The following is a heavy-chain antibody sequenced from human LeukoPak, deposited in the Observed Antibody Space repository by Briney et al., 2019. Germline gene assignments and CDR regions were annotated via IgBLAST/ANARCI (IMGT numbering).Heavy chain of an antibody. V-gene: IGHV3-23*01. CDR1: GFTFSNAW. J-gene: IGHJ6*03. CDR2: ISGSGGST. Sequence: GGSLRLSCAASGFTFSNAWMSWVRQAPGKGLEWVSAISGSGGSTYYADSVKGRFTISRDDSKNTLYLQMNSLRAEDTAVYYCAKAPGRSGYFPHYYYYMDVWGKGTTVTVSS. D-gene: IGHD3-3*01. CDR3: AKAPGRSGYFPHYYYYMDV.